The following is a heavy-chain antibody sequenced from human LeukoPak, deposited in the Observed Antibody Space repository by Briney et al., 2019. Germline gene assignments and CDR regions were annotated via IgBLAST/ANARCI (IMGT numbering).Heavy chain of an antibody. V-gene: IGHV1-2*02. CDR1: GYTFTGYY. D-gene: IGHD4-23*01. CDR3: AISWRGTTVVTPVLYFDF. Sequence: GASVKVSCKASGYTFTGYYMHWVRQAPGQGLEWMGWINPNSGGPNYAQKFQGRVTMTRDTSIRTAYVGLGRLRSDDTAVYYWAISWRGTTVVTPVLYFDFWGQGTLVTVSS. CDR2: INPNSGGP. J-gene: IGHJ4*02.